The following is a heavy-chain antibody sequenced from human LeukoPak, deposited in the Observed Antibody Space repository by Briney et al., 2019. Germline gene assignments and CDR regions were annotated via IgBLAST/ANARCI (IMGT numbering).Heavy chain of an antibody. V-gene: IGHV4-59*10. J-gene: IGHJ6*03. CDR1: GGSISSYY. Sequence: SETLSLTCTVYGGSISSYYWSWIRQPAGKGLEWIGRIYTSGSTNYNPSLKSRVTMSVDTSKNQFSLKLSSVTAADTAVYYCARGVSYYGYYYYMDVWGKGTTVTGSS. CDR2: IYTSGST. D-gene: IGHD1-26*01. CDR3: ARGVSYYGYYYYMDV.